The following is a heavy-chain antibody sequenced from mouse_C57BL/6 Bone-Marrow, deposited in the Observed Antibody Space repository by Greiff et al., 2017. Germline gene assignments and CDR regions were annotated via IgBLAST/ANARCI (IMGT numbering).Heavy chain of an antibody. V-gene: IGHV1-64*01. J-gene: IGHJ4*01. Sequence: VQLQQPGAELVKPGASVKLSCKASGYTFTSYWMHWVKQRPGQGLEWIGMIHPNSGSTNYNEKFKSKATLTVDKSSSTVYMQLSSLTSEDSAVYSCARSGSSPFYAMDYWGQGTSVTVSS. CDR3: ARSGSSPFYAMDY. D-gene: IGHD1-1*01. CDR2: IHPNSGST. CDR1: GYTFTSYW.